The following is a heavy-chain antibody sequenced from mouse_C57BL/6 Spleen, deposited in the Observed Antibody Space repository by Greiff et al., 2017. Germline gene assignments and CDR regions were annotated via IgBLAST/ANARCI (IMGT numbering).Heavy chain of an antibody. Sequence: QVQLQQPGAELVRPGTSVTLSCKASGYTFTSYWMHWVKQRPGQGLAWIGVIDPSDSYTNYNQKFKGKATLTVDTSSSTAYMQLSSLTSEDSAVYYCARGLFITTVVATWEYSIDYWGQGTSLTVSS. V-gene: IGHV1-59*01. CDR2: IDPSDSYT. D-gene: IGHD1-1*01. CDR3: ARGLFITTVVATWEYSIDY. J-gene: IGHJ2*02. CDR1: GYTFTSYW.